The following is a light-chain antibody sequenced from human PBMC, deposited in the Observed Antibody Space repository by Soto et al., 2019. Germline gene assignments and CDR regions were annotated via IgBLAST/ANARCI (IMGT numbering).Light chain of an antibody. Sequence: QSVLTQPRSVSGSPGQSVTISCTGTSNDVGFYNYVSWYQQHPGKAPKLMIYDVNKRPSGVPDRFSASKSGNTASLTISGLQAEDEADYYCCSYAGSYIPFVFGTGTKLTVL. CDR1: SNDVGFYNY. CDR2: DVN. V-gene: IGLV2-11*01. CDR3: CSYAGSYIPFV. J-gene: IGLJ1*01.